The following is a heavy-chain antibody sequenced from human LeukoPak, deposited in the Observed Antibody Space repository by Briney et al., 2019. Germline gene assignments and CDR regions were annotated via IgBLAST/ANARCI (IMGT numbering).Heavy chain of an antibody. Sequence: GSLRLSCAASGFTFSSYAMSWIRQPPGKGLEWIGEINHSGSTNYNPSLKSRVTISVDTSKNQFSLKLSSVTAADTAVYYCARGITMVRGVNDYWGQGTLVTVSS. D-gene: IGHD3-10*01. CDR3: ARGITMVRGVNDY. CDR1: GFTFSSYA. CDR2: INHSGST. J-gene: IGHJ4*02. V-gene: IGHV4-34*01.